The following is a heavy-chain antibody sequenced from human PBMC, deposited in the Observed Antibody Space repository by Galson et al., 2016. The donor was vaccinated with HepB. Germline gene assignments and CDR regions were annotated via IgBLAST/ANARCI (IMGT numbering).Heavy chain of an antibody. V-gene: IGHV3-74*01. Sequence: SLRLSCAVSGFTLSSDWMHWVRQTPGEGPVWVSGINTDGTAIGYADSVRGRFTISRDNAKNTVYLQMNSLRAEDMAVYYCTLLRIHWHPDYWGRGTLVTVSS. CDR1: GFTLSSDW. J-gene: IGHJ4*02. D-gene: IGHD4-17*01. CDR3: TLLRIHWHPDY. CDR2: INTDGTAI.